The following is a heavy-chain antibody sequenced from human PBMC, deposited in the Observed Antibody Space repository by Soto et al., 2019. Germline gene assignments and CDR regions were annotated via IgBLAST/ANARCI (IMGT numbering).Heavy chain of an antibody. V-gene: IGHV3-33*01. Sequence: VQLLESGGGLVQPGGSLRLSCTGSAFTFNNYAMTWVRQAPGKGLDWVAVIWTDGSQIHYADSVKGRFTISRDNSKNTVYLQMNSLRAEDTAVYYCVRGSSCSSTTCYNLGWFAPWGHGTQVTVSS. CDR3: VRGSSCSSTTCYNLGWFAP. J-gene: IGHJ5*02. CDR2: IWTDGSQI. D-gene: IGHD2-2*01. CDR1: AFTFNNYA.